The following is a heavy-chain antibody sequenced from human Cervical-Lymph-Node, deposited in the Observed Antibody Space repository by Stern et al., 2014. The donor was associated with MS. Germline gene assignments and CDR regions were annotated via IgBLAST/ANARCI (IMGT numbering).Heavy chain of an antibody. CDR3: ARGLDKMGYYFDF. Sequence: VQLVESGPGLVKPSETLSLTCIVSGGSIGSYYWTWIRQPPGKGLAWLGYIYFTGHPNYNPSLESRITMSVDTSKNKFSLHLTSVTAADTAFYYCARGLDKMGYYFDFWGQGALVTVSS. CDR2: IYFTGHP. D-gene: IGHD5-24*01. J-gene: IGHJ4*02. V-gene: IGHV4-59*01. CDR1: GGSIGSYY.